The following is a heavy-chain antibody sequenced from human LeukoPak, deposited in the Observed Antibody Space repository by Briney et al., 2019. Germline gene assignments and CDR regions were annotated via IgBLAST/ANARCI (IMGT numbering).Heavy chain of an antibody. J-gene: IGHJ3*02. D-gene: IGHD2-21*02. CDR1: GFTVSSTY. Sequence: GVSLRLSCAASGFTVSSTYMSWVRQAPGRGLEWVGNINQDGSQNSSVDSVKGRFTISRDNAKNSLYLQMNSLGAEDTALYYCAREVTASSFDILGQGTMVTVSS. CDR3: AREVTASSFDI. CDR2: INQDGSQN. V-gene: IGHV3-7*01.